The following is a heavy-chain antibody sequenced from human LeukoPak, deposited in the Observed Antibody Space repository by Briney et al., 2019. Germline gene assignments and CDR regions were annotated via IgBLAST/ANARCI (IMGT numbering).Heavy chain of an antibody. V-gene: IGHV4-34*01. CDR2: TNHSGSI. J-gene: IGHJ4*02. CDR3: ARGQYCDLIRCYSAGRNFDQ. Sequence: SETLSLTCAVHGTSFSGYYWSWIGHTPGKGLQWFGETNHSGSINYNPPLKGRAPISGNTSKTQFSLAFDSFTAADTAIYYCARGQYCDLIRCYSAGRNFDQWGQGTLVTVSS. D-gene: IGHD2-15*01. CDR1: GTSFSGYY.